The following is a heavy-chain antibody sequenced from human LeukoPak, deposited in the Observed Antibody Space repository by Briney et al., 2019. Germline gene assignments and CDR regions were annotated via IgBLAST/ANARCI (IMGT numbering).Heavy chain of an antibody. CDR2: ISYDGSNK. CDR1: GFTFSSYG. Sequence: GGSLRLSCAGSGFTFSSYGMHWVRQAPGKGLEWVAVISYDGSNKNSVDSVKGRLTISRDNSKNTLYLQMDSLRTDDTAVYYCAKARGTRDGPFDIWGQGTMVTVSS. J-gene: IGHJ3*02. D-gene: IGHD3-16*01. CDR3: AKARGTRDGPFDI. V-gene: IGHV3-30*18.